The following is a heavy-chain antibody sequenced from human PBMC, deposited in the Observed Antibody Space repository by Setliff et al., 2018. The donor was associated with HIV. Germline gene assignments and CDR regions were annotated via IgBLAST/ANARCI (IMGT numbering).Heavy chain of an antibody. V-gene: IGHV4-59*08. Sequence: SETLSLTCTVSGGSISSYYWSWIRQPPGKGLEWIGYIYNSASTSYNPSLKSRVTISVDTSKNQFSLKLSSVTAADTSVYYCARHHRDPNFDPWGQGTLVTVSS. CDR1: GGSISSYY. J-gene: IGHJ5*02. CDR3: ARHHRDPNFDP. CDR2: IYNSAST. D-gene: IGHD2-8*01.